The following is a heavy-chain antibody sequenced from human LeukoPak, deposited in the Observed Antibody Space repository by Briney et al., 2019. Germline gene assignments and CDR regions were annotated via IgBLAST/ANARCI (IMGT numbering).Heavy chain of an antibody. V-gene: IGHV3-23*01. D-gene: IGHD6-19*01. J-gene: IGHJ4*02. CDR1: GFTFSFYA. Sequence: GGSLRLSCAVSGFTFSFYAMGWVRQAPGKGLEWVSGISGSGGSTNYADSVKGRFTISRDNSKNTLYLQMNSLRAEDTAVYYCAKGRSSGWYSWGQGTLVPGSS. CDR3: AKGRSSGWYS. CDR2: ISGSGGST.